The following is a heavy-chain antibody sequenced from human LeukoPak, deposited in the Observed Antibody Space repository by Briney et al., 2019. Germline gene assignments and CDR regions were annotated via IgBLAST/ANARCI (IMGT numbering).Heavy chain of an antibody. CDR3: ARFRNFVSDI. V-gene: IGHV4-59*12. J-gene: IGHJ3*02. CDR2: IYYSGNT. CDR1: GASISSYY. D-gene: IGHD3-16*01. Sequence: SETLSLTCTVPGASISSYYWNWIRQPPGKGLEWIGYIYYSGNTNYNPSLKSRVTMSVDTPKNQFSLKVTSVTAAGTAVYYRARFRNFVSDIWGQGTMVTVSS.